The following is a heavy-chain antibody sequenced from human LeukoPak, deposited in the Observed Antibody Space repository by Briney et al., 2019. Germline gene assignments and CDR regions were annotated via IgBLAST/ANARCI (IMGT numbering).Heavy chain of an antibody. CDR1: GFTFTNYW. V-gene: IGHV3-7*01. D-gene: IGHD5-18*01. Sequence: PGGSLRLSCAASGFTFTNYWMSWVRQAPGKGLEWVANIKQDESEKYYVDSVKGRFTISRDNAKNSLYLQMNSLRAEDTAVYYCARVEGYSYGYYWGQGTLVTVSS. CDR2: IKQDESEK. J-gene: IGHJ4*02. CDR3: ARVEGYSYGYY.